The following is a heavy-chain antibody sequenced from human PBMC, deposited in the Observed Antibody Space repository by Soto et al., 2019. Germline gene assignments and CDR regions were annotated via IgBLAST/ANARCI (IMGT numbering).Heavy chain of an antibody. CDR3: ARAQTIFGIITAFDY. CDR2: IYYSGST. V-gene: IGHV4-31*03. Sequence: PSETLSLTCSVSGAVVTSGENYWSWIRQHPGKGLEWIGYIYYSGSTYYNPSLKSRVTISIDTSKNQFSLKLSSVTAADTAVYYCARAQTIFGIITAFDYWGQGTLVTVSS. J-gene: IGHJ4*02. D-gene: IGHD3-3*01. CDR1: GAVVTSGENY.